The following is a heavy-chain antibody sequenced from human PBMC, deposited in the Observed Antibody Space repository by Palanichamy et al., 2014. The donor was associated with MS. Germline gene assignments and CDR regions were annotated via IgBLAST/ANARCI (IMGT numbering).Heavy chain of an antibody. V-gene: IGHV1-69-2*01. D-gene: IGHD3-10*01. CDR3: VTMTRHCRGPCDQGFEI. J-gene: IGHJ3*02. CDR1: GFPFTDHY. Sequence: EVQVVQSGAESRQPGTTVKISCRVSGFPFTDHYIHWVRQAPGKGPQWLGLVDPEDGEVMFADNFQARITMTADTSTDTAYVQLSSLRSEDTAMYYCVTMTRHCRGPCDQGFEIWGQGTMLTVSS. CDR2: VDPEDGEV.